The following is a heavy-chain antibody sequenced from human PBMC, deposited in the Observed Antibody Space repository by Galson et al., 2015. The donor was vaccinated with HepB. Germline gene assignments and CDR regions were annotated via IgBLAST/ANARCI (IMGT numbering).Heavy chain of an antibody. J-gene: IGHJ6*02. CDR3: ARGCSSTSCYV. CDR2: INRDSGFI. CDR1: GFTFSSYG. V-gene: IGHV3-48*02. Sequence: SLRLSCAASGFTFSSYGMNWVRQAPGKGLGWVSHINRDSGFINYADSVKGQFTISRDNAKNSLYLQMNILRDDDTAVYYCARGCSSTSCYVWGQGTTVTVSS. D-gene: IGHD2-2*01.